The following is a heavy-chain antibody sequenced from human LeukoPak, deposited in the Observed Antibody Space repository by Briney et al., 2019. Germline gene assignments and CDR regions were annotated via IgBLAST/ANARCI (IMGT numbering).Heavy chain of an antibody. J-gene: IGHJ4*02. Sequence: GGSLRLSCAASGFTFSSYAMSWVRQAPGKGLEWVSAISCSGGSTYYADSVKGRFTISRDNSKNKLYLQMNSLRAEDTDVYYCAWEDYYYSSGDIYWGQGTLATVSS. CDR3: AWEDYYYSSGDIY. CDR2: ISCSGGST. V-gene: IGHV3-23*01. CDR1: GFTFSSYA. D-gene: IGHD3-22*01.